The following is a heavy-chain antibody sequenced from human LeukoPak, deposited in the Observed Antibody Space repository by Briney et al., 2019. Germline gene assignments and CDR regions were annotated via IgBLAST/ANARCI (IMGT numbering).Heavy chain of an antibody. V-gene: IGHV4-34*01. CDR3: ARALRLRTISPHYYGMDV. J-gene: IGHJ6*02. CDR2: INNSGST. D-gene: IGHD3-3*01. Sequence: PSGTLSLTCAVYGGSFSGYYWSWIRQPPGKGLEWVGEINNSGSTNYNPSLKSRVTISVETSKNQFSQKLSSVTAADTAVYYCARALRLRTISPHYYGMDVWGQGTTVTVSS. CDR1: GGSFSGYY.